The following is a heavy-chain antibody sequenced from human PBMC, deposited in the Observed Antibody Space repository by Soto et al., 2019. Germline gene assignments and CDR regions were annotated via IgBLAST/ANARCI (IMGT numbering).Heavy chain of an antibody. D-gene: IGHD6-6*01. CDR3: ARGVVPDV. Sequence: PSETLSLTCSVSGGSINRSSYYWGWIRQPPGKGLEWVGNMYYSGRTFYNPSLKSRVTISVDTSKNQFSLKLRPVTAADMGVYYCARGVVPDVWGQGTTVTVSS. V-gene: IGHV4-39*01. CDR2: MYYSGRT. J-gene: IGHJ6*02. CDR1: GGSINRSSYY.